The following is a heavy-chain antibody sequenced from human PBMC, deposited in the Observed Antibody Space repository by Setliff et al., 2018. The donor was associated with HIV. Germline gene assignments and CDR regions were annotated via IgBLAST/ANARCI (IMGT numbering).Heavy chain of an antibody. Sequence: PGGSLRLSCATSGFIFSSYEMNWVRQTPGKGLEWVSYIGGSGSARYYADSVKGRFTIFRDNAKNSVYLQTNSLRAEDTAVYYCVRDARGGRLVSVYYFDFWGQGTLVTVSS. J-gene: IGHJ4*02. V-gene: IGHV3-48*03. CDR3: VRDARGGRLVSVYYFDF. D-gene: IGHD6-19*01. CDR1: GFIFSSYE. CDR2: IGGSGSAR.